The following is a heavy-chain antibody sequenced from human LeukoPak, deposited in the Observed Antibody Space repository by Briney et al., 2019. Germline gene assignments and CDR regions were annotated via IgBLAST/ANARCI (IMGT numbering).Heavy chain of an antibody. V-gene: IGHV3-48*03. CDR1: GFTFSSFE. CDR3: ARVDSNEFDY. J-gene: IGHJ4*02. Sequence: GGSLRLSCAASGFTFSSFEMKWVRQAPGKGLEWVSYISSGGSTIYCADSVKGRFTISRDNAKNSLYLQMNSLRAEDTAVYYCARVDSNEFDYWGQGTLVTVSS. CDR2: ISSGGSTI. D-gene: IGHD3/OR15-3a*01.